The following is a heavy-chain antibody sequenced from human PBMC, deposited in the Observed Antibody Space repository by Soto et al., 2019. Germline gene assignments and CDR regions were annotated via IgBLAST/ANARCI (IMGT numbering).Heavy chain of an antibody. D-gene: IGHD2-2*01. J-gene: IGHJ6*02. CDR3: AKESKSVEVSASRVYGMDV. Sequence: GGSLRLSCAASGFTVSSNYMSWVRQAPGKGLEWVSVIYSGGSTYYADSVKGRFTISRDNSKNTLYLQMNSLGAEDTAVYCCAKESKSVEVSASRVYGMDVWGQGTTVTVSS. V-gene: IGHV3-53*01. CDR1: GFTVSSNY. CDR2: IYSGGST.